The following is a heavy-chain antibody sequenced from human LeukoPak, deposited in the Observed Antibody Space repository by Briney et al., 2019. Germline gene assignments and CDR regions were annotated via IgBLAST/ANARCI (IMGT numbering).Heavy chain of an antibody. CDR2: ISAYNGNT. Sequence: ASVTVSCKASGYTFPNYGISWVRQAPGQGLEWMGWISAYNGNTNYAQKLQGRVTMTTDTSTSTAYMELRSLRSDDTAVYYCARDLFMTTVTTIPRYYYYGMDVWGQGTTVTVSS. D-gene: IGHD4-17*01. J-gene: IGHJ6*02. CDR3: ARDLFMTTVTTIPRYYYYGMDV. V-gene: IGHV1-18*01. CDR1: GYTFPNYG.